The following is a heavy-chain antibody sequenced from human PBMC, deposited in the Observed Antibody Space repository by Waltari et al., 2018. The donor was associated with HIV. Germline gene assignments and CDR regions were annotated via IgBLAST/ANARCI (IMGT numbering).Heavy chain of an antibody. Sequence: QVQLQQWGAGLLKPSETLSLTCAVYGGSFSGYYWSWIRQPPGKGLEWIGEINHSGSTNYNPSLKSRVTISVDTSKNQFSLKLSSVTAADTAVYYCNAGSRAPIAARHGMDVWGQGTTVTVSS. J-gene: IGHJ6*02. CDR1: GGSFSGYY. V-gene: IGHV4-34*01. CDR3: NAGSRAPIAARHGMDV. CDR2: INHSGST. D-gene: IGHD6-6*01.